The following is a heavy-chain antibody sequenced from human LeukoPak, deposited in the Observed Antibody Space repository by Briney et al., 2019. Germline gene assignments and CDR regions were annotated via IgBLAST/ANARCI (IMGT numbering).Heavy chain of an antibody. CDR3: AGYGDDAFDI. Sequence: SETLSLTCAVYGGSFSGYYWSWIRQPPGKGLEWIGEINHSGSTNYNPSLKSRVTISVDTSKNQFSLKLSSVTAADTAVYYCAGYGDDAFDIWGQGTMVTVSS. V-gene: IGHV4-34*01. J-gene: IGHJ3*02. D-gene: IGHD4-17*01. CDR1: GGSFSGYY. CDR2: INHSGST.